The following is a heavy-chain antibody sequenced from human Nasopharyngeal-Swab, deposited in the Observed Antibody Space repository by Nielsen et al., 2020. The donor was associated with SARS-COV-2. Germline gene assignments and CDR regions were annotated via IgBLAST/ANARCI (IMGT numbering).Heavy chain of an antibody. Sequence: GESLKISCAASGFTFSSYTMNWVRQAPGKGLVWVASTNAAGTYAHSANSVKGRFTISRENAKNSLYLQMNSLGAEATAVYYCLRSESRDVWGQGTMVTVSS. CDR1: GFTFSSYT. CDR3: LRSESRDV. CDR2: TNAAGTYA. D-gene: IGHD3-22*01. V-gene: IGHV3-21*01. J-gene: IGHJ3*01.